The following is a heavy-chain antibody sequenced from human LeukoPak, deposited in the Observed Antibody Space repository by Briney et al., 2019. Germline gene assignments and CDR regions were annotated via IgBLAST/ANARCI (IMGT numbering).Heavy chain of an antibody. CDR3: AREREGIRLGELSYSDY. Sequence: ASVKVSCKASGYTFTSYGISWVRPAPGQGLEWMGWISAYNGNTNYAQKLQGRVTMTTDTSTSTAYMELRSLRSDDTAVYYCAREREGIRLGELSYSDYWGQGTLVTVSS. CDR2: ISAYNGNT. CDR1: GYTFTSYG. D-gene: IGHD3-16*02. V-gene: IGHV1-18*01. J-gene: IGHJ4*02.